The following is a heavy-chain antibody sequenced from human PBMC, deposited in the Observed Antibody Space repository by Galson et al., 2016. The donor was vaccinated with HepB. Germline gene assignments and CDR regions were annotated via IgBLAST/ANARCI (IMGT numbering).Heavy chain of an antibody. CDR1: GGSIASGDYY. Sequence: TLSLTCTVSGGSIASGDYYWTWIRRPAGKGLEWIGRIYTNGNTKYNSSLESRATLPIDVARNQFSLKLASVTAADTAVYYCARGTYSGRSFYYYLAVWGKGTAVTVSS. CDR2: IYTNGNT. D-gene: IGHD1-26*01. CDR3: ARGTYSGRSFYYYLAV. V-gene: IGHV4-61*02. J-gene: IGHJ6*03.